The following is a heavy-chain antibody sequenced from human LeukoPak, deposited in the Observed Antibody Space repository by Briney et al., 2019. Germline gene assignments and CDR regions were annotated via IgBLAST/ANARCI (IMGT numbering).Heavy chain of an antibody. V-gene: IGHV3-30*04. Sequence: GGSLRLSCAASGFTFSSYAMHWVRQAPGKGLEWVAVISYDGSNKYYADSVKGRFTISRDNSKNTLYLQMNSLRAEDTAVYYCARTGPYTMVRGVINWFDPWGQGTLVTVSS. CDR1: GFTFSSYA. CDR3: ARTGPYTMVRGVINWFDP. D-gene: IGHD3-10*01. CDR2: ISYDGSNK. J-gene: IGHJ5*02.